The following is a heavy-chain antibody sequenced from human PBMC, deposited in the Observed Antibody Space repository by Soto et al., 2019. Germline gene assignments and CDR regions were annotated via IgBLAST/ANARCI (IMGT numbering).Heavy chain of an antibody. D-gene: IGHD2-15*01. Sequence: GGSLRLSCAASGFTFSSYSMNWVRQAPGKGLEWVSYISSSSSTIYYADSVKGRFTISRDNAKNSLYLQMNSLRAEDTAVYYCARGGYCSGGSCYYYYFDYWGQGTLVTVSS. V-gene: IGHV3-48*01. J-gene: IGHJ4*02. CDR1: GFTFSSYS. CDR3: ARGGYCSGGSCYYYYFDY. CDR2: ISSSSSTI.